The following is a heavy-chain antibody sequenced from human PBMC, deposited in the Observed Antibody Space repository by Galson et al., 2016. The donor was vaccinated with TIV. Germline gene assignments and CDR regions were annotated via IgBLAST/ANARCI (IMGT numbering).Heavy chain of an antibody. CDR1: GYTFTSFD. CDR2: MSPSNGNT. D-gene: IGHD3-22*01. CDR3: ARGHYYDSSGYSLDF. V-gene: IGHV1-8*01. J-gene: IGHJ4*02. Sequence: SVKVSCKASGYTFTSFDISWIRQAPRQGLEWMGWMSPSNGNTGYAQKFRGRITMTRHPSTTTVYMELSGLTSEDTAVYYCARGHYYDSSGYSLDFWGQGTLVTVSA.